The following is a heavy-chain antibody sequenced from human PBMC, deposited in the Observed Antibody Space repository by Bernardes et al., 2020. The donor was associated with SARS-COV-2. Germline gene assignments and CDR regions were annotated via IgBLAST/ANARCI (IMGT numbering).Heavy chain of an antibody. CDR2: VNPSSGVT. CDR1: GYSFSGYY. D-gene: IGHD4-17*01. J-gene: IGHJ4*02. V-gene: IGHV1-2*02. CDR3: DSVTTGTDF. Sequence: ASVKVSCATSGYSFSGYYIHWVRQAPGQGLEWMGWVNPSSGVTNYARKFQGRVTMTWDTSIGTAYMELSSLTSDDTAVYFCDSVTTGTDFWGQGTRVTISA.